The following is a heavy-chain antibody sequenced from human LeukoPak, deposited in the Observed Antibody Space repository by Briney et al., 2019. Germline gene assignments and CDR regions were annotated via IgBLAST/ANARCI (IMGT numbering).Heavy chain of an antibody. J-gene: IGHJ4*02. V-gene: IGHV4-38-2*02. CDR2: IYHSGST. CDR3: ASDTTVTTNH. CDR1: GYSISSGYY. Sequence: SETLSLTCTVSGYSISSGYYWGRIRQPPGKGLEWIGSIYHSGSTYYNPSLKSRVTISVDTSKNQFSLKLSSVTAADTAVYYCASDTTVTTNHWGQGTLVTVSS. D-gene: IGHD4-17*01.